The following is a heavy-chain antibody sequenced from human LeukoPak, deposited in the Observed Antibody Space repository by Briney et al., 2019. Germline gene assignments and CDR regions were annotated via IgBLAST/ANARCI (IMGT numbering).Heavy chain of an antibody. V-gene: IGHV4-31*03. CDR1: GGSISSGGYY. D-gene: IGHD5-18*01. J-gene: IGHJ4*02. CDR2: IYYSGST. CDR3: ARDELGRLLY. Sequence: SETLSLTCTVSGGSISSGGYYWSWIRQHPGKGLEWIGYIYYSGSTYYNPSLKSRVTISVDTSKNQFSLKLSSVTAADTAVYYCARDELGRLLYWGQGTLVTVSS.